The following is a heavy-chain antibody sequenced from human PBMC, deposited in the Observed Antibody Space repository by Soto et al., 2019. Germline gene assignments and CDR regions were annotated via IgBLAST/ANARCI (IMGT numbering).Heavy chain of an antibody. J-gene: IGHJ6*01. V-gene: IGHV3-66*04. CDR3: ARQPYYYETRGYYYYYGMGI. CDR1: GXTVSSHY. Sequence: GGSLRLSCAAFGXTVSSHYMNWVRQAPGKGLEWVSLINSGGSTYYTDSVKARLTISRDNSKNKMYLQMNRLREDDTGVYYCARQPYYYETRGYYYYYGMGIWGQGTTVTVSS. D-gene: IGHD3-22*01. CDR2: INSGGST.